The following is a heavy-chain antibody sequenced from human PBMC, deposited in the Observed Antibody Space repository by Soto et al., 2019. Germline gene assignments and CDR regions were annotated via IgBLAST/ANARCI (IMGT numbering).Heavy chain of an antibody. Sequence: QVQLVQSGAEVKKPGASVKVSCKASGYTFTSYAMHWVRQAPGQRLEWMGWINAGNGNTKYSQKFQGRVTITRDTSASTAYMELSSLRSEDTAVYYCARDRILTGYWGWGAFDIWGQGTMVTVSS. D-gene: IGHD3-9*01. CDR3: ARDRILTGYWGWGAFDI. J-gene: IGHJ3*02. CDR1: GYTFTSYA. CDR2: INAGNGNT. V-gene: IGHV1-3*01.